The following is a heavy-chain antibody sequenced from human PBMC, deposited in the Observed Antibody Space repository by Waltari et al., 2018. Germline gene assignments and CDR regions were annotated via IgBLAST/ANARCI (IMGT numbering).Heavy chain of an antibody. J-gene: IGHJ4*02. CDR3: ARVIAAAGTRSYYFDY. V-gene: IGHV4-59*11. CDR1: GGSISSHY. D-gene: IGHD6-13*01. CDR2: IYYSGST. Sequence: QVQLQESGPGLVKPSETLSLTCTVSGGSISSHYWSWIRQPPGKGLEWIGYIYYSGSTNYNPSLKSRVTISVDTSKNQCSLKLSSVTAADTAVYYCARVIAAAGTRSYYFDYWGQGTLVTVSS.